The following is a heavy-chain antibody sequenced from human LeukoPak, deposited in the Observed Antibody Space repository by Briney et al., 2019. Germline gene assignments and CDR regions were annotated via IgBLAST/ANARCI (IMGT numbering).Heavy chain of an antibody. CDR2: ITTYNGNT. V-gene: IGHV1-18*01. Sequence: GASVKVSCKASGYTFTSYPISWVRQAPGQGLEWMGWITTYNGNTNYAQKLQGRGTMTTDTSTSTAYMDLRGLRSDDTAVYYCARGYDYGDYVGDFDYWGQGTLVTVSS. J-gene: IGHJ4*02. D-gene: IGHD4-17*01. CDR1: GYTFTSYP. CDR3: ARGYDYGDYVGDFDY.